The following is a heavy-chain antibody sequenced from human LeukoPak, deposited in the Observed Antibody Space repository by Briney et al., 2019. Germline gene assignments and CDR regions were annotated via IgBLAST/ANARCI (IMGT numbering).Heavy chain of an antibody. CDR3: AGGRGWNDY. D-gene: IGHD6-19*01. V-gene: IGHV3-48*03. Sequence: GGSLRLSCAASRFTFSNYEMNWVRQAPGKGLEWVSYISSSGSAIYYADSVKGRFTISRDNAKNSLYLQMSSLRAENTAVYYCAGGRGWNDYWGQGTLVTVSS. CDR1: RFTFSNYE. J-gene: IGHJ4*02. CDR2: ISSSGSAI.